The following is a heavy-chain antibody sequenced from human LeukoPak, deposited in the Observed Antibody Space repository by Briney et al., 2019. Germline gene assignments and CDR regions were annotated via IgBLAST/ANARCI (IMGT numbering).Heavy chain of an antibody. CDR1: GFTFSSYG. J-gene: IGHJ4*02. CDR2: IWYDGSNK. V-gene: IGHV3-33*01. Sequence: PGGSLRLSCAASGFTFSSYGMPWVRQAPGKGLEWVAVIWYDGSNKYYADSVKGRFTISRDNSKNTLYLQMNSLRAEDTAVYYCARDSGSYYSFDYWGQGTLVTVSS. D-gene: IGHD1-26*01. CDR3: ARDSGSYYSFDY.